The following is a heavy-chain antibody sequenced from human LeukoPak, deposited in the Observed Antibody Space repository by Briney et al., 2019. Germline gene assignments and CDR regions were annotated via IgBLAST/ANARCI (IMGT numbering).Heavy chain of an antibody. CDR3: ARDRSNGDYAFDY. Sequence: GGSLRLSCAASGFTFSSYWMSWVRQAPGKGLEWVANIKQDGSEKYYVDSVKGRFTISRDNAKNSLYLQMNSLRAEDTAVYYCARDRSNGDYAFDYWGQGALVTVSS. V-gene: IGHV3-7*01. CDR2: IKQDGSEK. D-gene: IGHD4-17*01. CDR1: GFTFSSYW. J-gene: IGHJ4*02.